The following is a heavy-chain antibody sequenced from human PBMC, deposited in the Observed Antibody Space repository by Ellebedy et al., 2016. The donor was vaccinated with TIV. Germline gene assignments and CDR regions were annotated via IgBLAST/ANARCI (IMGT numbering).Heavy chain of an antibody. J-gene: IGHJ3*02. CDR1: GYTFTSYD. CDR3: ARPVSGGYGSGKNAFEI. D-gene: IGHD3-10*01. CDR2: MNPNSGNT. Sequence: AASVKVSCKASGYTFTSYDINWVRQATGQGLEWMGWMNPNSGNTGYAQKVQGRVTMTRNTSITTAYMELSSLRSEDTAVYYGARPVSGGYGSGKNAFEIWGQGTMVTVSS. V-gene: IGHV1-8*01.